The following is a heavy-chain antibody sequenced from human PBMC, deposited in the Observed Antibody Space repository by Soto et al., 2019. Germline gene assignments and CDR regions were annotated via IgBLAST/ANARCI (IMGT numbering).Heavy chain of an antibody. J-gene: IGHJ6*04. CDR1: GFTFSSYG. CDR2: ISYDGSNK. V-gene: IGHV3-30*03. CDR3: ATRILSSGRSPGTYDYYGMDV. Sequence: QVQLVESGGGVVQPGRSLRLSCAASGFTFSSYGMHWVRQAPGKGLEWVAVISYDGSNKYYADSVKGRFTISRDNSKNTLYLQMNSLRAEDTAVYYCATRILSSGRSPGTYDYYGMDVWGKGTTVTVSS. D-gene: IGHD1-26*01.